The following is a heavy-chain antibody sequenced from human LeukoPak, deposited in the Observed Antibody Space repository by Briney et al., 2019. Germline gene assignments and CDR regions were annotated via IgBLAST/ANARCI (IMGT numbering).Heavy chain of an antibody. CDR2: IYYSGST. D-gene: IGHD2-2*02. V-gene: IGHV4-39*07. J-gene: IGHJ3*02. Sequence: SETLSLTCTVSGGSISSSSYYWGWIRQPPGKGLEWIGSIYYSGSTYYNPSLKSRVTISVDTSKNQFSLKLSSVTAADTAVYYCARAPLIPEGAFDIWGQGTMVTVSS. CDR3: ARAPLIPEGAFDI. CDR1: GGSISSSSYY.